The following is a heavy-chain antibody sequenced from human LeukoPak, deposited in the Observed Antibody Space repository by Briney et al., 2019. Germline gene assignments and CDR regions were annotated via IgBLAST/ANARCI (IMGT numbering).Heavy chain of an antibody. CDR1: GFTFCSYE. CDR3: AKTAITMIVVDAFDI. CDR2: ISGSSSST. V-gene: IGHV3-23*01. J-gene: IGHJ3*02. Sequence: GGSLRLSCAAYGFTFCSYERNWVRQAPGKGLEGVSTISGSSSSTYYADSVKGRFTISRDNSKHTLYLQMNRLRAEDTAVYYCAKTAITMIVVDAFDIWGQGTMVTVSS. D-gene: IGHD3-22*01.